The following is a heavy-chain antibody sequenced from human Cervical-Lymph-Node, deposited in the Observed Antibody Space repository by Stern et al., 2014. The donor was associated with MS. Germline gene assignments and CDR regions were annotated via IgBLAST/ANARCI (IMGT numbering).Heavy chain of an antibody. D-gene: IGHD3-10*01. V-gene: IGHV3-21*01. CDR1: GFIFSSYT. CDR2: ISTASSFI. J-gene: IGHJ6*02. CDR3: ARQKGTGEKGMDV. Sequence: EDQLVESGGGLVKPGGSLRLSCTGSGFIFSSYTMNWVRHLPGKGLEWVYSISTASSFIHYEDSVKGRFTISRDNSKNSVYRQMNSLRVEDTALYYCARQKGTGEKGMDVWGQGTTVTVSS.